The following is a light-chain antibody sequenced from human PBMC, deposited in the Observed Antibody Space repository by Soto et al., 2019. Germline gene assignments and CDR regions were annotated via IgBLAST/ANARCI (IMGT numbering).Light chain of an antibody. Sequence: QSVLTQPPSASGTPGQRVTMSCSGSRPNIGSNTVNWYQQFPGTAPKVLIYSNDQRPSGVPDRFSGSKSDTSASLAISGLQSEDEADYYCAAWDDSLKVVVFGGGTKLTV. V-gene: IGLV1-44*01. CDR2: SND. CDR1: RPNIGSNT. CDR3: AAWDDSLKVVV. J-gene: IGLJ2*01.